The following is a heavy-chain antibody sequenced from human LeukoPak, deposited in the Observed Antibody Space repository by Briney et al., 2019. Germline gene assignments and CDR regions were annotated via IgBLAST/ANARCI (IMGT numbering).Heavy chain of an antibody. J-gene: IGHJ6*03. CDR1: GFTFSSYA. CDR3: AKDWCCSSTSCIYYYYIDV. CDR2: TRYDGTNK. V-gene: IGHV3-30*02. D-gene: IGHD2-2*01. Sequence: GGSLRLSCVASGFTFSSYAMTWVRQAPGKGLEWVAFTRYDGTNKYYADSVKGRFTISRDSSKNTLYLQMNSLRAEDTAVYYCAKDWCCSSTSCIYYYYIDVWGKGTTVTVSS.